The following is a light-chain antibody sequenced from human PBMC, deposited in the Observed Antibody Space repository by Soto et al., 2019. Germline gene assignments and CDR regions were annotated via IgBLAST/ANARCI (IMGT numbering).Light chain of an antibody. CDR1: QGINHY. CDR2: GAS. J-gene: IGKJ4*01. CDR3: QHVYSYPLT. V-gene: IGKV1-9*01. Sequence: DIQLTQSPSFLSASVGDRVTITCRASQGINHYVAWYQQKPGKAPNCLIYGASALQSGVPSRFSGSGSWAEFTLSIRSLQHEEFAIYYCQHVYSYPLTFGGGTRVEI.